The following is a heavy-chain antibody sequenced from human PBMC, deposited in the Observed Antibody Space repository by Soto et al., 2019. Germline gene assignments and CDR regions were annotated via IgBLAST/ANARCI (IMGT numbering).Heavy chain of an antibody. CDR1: GFTFSSYG. J-gene: IGHJ6*02. D-gene: IGHD6-6*01. V-gene: IGHV3-30*18. Sequence: GGSLRLSCAASGFTFSSYGMHWVRQAPGKGLEWVAVISYDGSNKYYADSVKGRFTISRDNSKNTVYLQMNSLRAEDRAVYYCAKDVEYSSSSLRPVYYYYGMDVWGQGTTVTVSS. CDR3: AKDVEYSSSSLRPVYYYYGMDV. CDR2: ISYDGSNK.